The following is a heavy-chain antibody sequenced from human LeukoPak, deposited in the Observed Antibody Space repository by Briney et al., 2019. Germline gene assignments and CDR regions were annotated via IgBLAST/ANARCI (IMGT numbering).Heavy chain of an antibody. Sequence: PSETLSLTCAVYGGSFSGYYWSWLRQPPGKGLEWIGEINHSGSTNYNPSLKSRVTISVVTSKNQFSLRLSSVTAADTAVYYCARGGGYNWFDPWGQGTLVTVSS. V-gene: IGHV4-34*01. CDR1: GGSFSGYY. J-gene: IGHJ5*02. CDR2: INHSGST. CDR3: ARGGGYNWFDP.